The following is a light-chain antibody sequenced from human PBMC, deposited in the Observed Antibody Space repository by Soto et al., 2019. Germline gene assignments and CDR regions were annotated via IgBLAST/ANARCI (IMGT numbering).Light chain of an antibody. CDR3: QSSDRSLSGHVV. CDR2: GNS. CDR1: SSNIGAGYD. J-gene: IGLJ2*01. Sequence: QSVLTQPPSVSGAPGQRVTISCTGSSSNIGAGYDVHWYQQLPGTAPKLLIYGNSNRPSGVPDRFSGSKSGTSASLAITGLQAEDEADYYCQSSDRSLSGHVVFGGGTKLTVL. V-gene: IGLV1-40*01.